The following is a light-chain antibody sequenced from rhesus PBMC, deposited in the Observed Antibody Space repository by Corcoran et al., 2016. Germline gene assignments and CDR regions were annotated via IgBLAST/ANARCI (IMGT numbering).Light chain of an antibody. V-gene: IGKV1-74*01. J-gene: IGKJ4*01. CDR3: QHGFGTPLT. Sequence: DIQMTQSPSSLSASVGDRVTITCRASENVNNYLNWYQQKPGKAPKFLIYKASTLQSGVPSRFSGSGSGTDYTFTIRSLQTDDVATYYCQHGFGTPLTFGAGAKVELK. CDR2: KAS. CDR1: ENVNNY.